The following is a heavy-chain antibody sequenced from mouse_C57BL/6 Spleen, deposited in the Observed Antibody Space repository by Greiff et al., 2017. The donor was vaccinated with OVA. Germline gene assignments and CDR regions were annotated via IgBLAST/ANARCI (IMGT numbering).Heavy chain of an antibody. Sequence: EVKLVESGGGLVKPGGSLKLSCAASGFTFSSYAMSWVRQTPEKRLEWVATISDGGSYTYYPDNVKGRFTISRDNAKNNLYLQMSHLKSEDTAMYYCARVNSNYLYYAMDYWGQGTSVTVSS. CDR2: ISDGGSYT. D-gene: IGHD2-5*01. J-gene: IGHJ4*01. V-gene: IGHV5-4*03. CDR1: GFTFSSYA. CDR3: ARVNSNYLYYAMDY.